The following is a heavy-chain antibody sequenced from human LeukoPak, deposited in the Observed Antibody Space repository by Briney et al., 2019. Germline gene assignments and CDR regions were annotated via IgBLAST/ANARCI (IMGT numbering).Heavy chain of an antibody. J-gene: IGHJ6*03. CDR2: INPSGGST. CDR1: RYTFTSYY. CDR3: ARGSGLSYCCYMDV. Sequence: ASVKVSCKASRYTFTSYYMHGVRQPPGQGLEWMGIINPSGGSTSYAQKFQGRVTMSRDMSTSTVYMELSSLRSEDTAVYYCARGSGLSYCCYMDVWGKGTTVTVSS. V-gene: IGHV1-46*01.